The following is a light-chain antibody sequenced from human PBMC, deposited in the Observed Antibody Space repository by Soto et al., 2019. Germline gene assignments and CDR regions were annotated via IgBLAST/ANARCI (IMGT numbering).Light chain of an antibody. J-gene: IGKJ5*01. V-gene: IGKV3-20*01. CDR2: GAS. Sequence: EIVLTQSPGTLSLSPGERATLSCRASPSVSGSNLAWYQQKPGQAPRLVIYGASSRATGIPDRFSGSGSGTDFTLTISRLEPEDFAVYYCQQYHNWPITFGQGTRLEI. CDR1: PSVSGSN. CDR3: QQYHNWPIT.